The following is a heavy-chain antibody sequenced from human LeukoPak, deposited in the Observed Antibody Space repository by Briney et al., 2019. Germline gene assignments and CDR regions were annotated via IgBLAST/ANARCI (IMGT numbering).Heavy chain of an antibody. CDR1: GGSICSYY. Sequence: PSETLSLTCTVSGGSICSYYWSWIRQPAGKGLEWIGRIYTSGSTNYNPSLKSRVTMSVDTSKNQFSLKLSSVTAADTAVYYCARGHDFWSGYYYYYMDVWGKGTTVTVSS. CDR3: ARGHDFWSGYYYYYMDV. D-gene: IGHD3-3*01. J-gene: IGHJ6*03. CDR2: IYTSGST. V-gene: IGHV4-4*07.